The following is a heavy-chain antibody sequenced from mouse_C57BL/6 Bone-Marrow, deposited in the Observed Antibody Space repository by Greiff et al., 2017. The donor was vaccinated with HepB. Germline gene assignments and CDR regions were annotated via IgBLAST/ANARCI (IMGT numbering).Heavy chain of an antibody. CDR3: ARSRGGNYYFDY. V-gene: IGHV1-81*01. Sequence: QVQLQQSGAELARPGASVKLSCKASGYTFTSYGISWVKQRTGQGLEWIGEIYPRSGNTYYNEKFKGKATLTADKSSSTAYMELRILTSEDSAVYFCARSRGGNYYFDYWGQGTTLTVSS. J-gene: IGHJ2*01. CDR1: GYTFTSYG. CDR2: IYPRSGNT. D-gene: IGHD2-1*01.